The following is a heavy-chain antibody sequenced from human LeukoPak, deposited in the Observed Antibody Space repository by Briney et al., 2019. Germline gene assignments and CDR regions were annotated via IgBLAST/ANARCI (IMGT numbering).Heavy chain of an antibody. CDR1: GFTFSSYG. CDR2: ISGSGGST. CDR3: AKDITMIVVRGMDV. Sequence: GGSLRLSCAAAGFTFSSYGMHWVRQAPGKGLEWVSAISGSGGSTYYADSVKGRFTISRDNSKNTLYLQMNSLRAEDTAVYYCAKDITMIVVRGMDVWGQGTTVTVSS. J-gene: IGHJ6*02. D-gene: IGHD3-22*01. V-gene: IGHV3-23*01.